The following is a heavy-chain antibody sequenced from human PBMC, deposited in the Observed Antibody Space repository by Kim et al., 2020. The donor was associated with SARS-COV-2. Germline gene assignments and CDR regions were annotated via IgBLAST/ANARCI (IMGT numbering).Heavy chain of an antibody. D-gene: IGHD6-19*01. CDR3: ASQYSSGWYGATVDY. Sequence: DSVKGRFTISSDNAQNSLYLQMTSLRAEDTAVYYCASQYSSGWYGATVDYWGQGTLVTVSS. V-gene: IGHV3-11*04. J-gene: IGHJ4*02.